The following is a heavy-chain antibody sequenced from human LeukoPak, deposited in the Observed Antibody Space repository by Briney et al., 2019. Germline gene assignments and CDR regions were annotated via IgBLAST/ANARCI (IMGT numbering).Heavy chain of an antibody. V-gene: IGHV3-48*04. CDR2: ISSSGSTI. CDR1: GFTFSSYG. D-gene: IGHD5-18*01. Sequence: GRSLRLSCAASGFTFSSYGMHWVRQAPGKGLEWVSYISSSGSTIYYADSVQGRFNISRDNSKNSLYLQMNSLRADDTAVYYCAREPRYSYGLNGMDVWGQGTTVTVSS. J-gene: IGHJ6*02. CDR3: AREPRYSYGLNGMDV.